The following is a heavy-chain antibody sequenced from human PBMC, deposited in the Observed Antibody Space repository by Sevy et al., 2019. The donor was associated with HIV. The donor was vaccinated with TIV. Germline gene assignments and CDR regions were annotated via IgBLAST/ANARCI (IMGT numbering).Heavy chain of an antibody. J-gene: IGHJ6*02. D-gene: IGHD2-21*02. CDR3: ARVLGRDSGYGMDV. V-gene: IGHV3-53*01. CDR1: GFIVNSNY. Sequence: GGSLRLSCAASGFIVNSNYMSWVRQAPGKGLEWVSVTYSGGRTYTADSVKGRFTISRDNSMNTLYLQMNSLRAEDTAVYYCARVLGRDSGYGMDVWGQGTTVTVSS. CDR2: TYSGGRT.